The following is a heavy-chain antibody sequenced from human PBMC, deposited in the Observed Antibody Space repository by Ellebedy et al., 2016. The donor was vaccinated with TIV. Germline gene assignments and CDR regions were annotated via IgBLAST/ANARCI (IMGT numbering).Heavy chain of an antibody. J-gene: IGHJ3*02. V-gene: IGHV1-46*01. D-gene: IGHD3-22*01. Sequence: AALVKVSCKASGYTFTSYYMHWVRQAPGQGLEWMGIIKPSGGSTSYAQKFQGRVTMTRDTSTSTVYMELSSLRSEDTAVYYCARELDYYDISGYHPTGAGACDIWGQGTMVTVSS. CDR1: GYTFTSYY. CDR3: ARELDYYDISGYHPTGAGACDI. CDR2: IKPSGGST.